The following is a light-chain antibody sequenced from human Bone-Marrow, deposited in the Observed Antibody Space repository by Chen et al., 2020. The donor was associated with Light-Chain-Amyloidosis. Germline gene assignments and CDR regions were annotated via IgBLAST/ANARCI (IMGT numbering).Light chain of an antibody. J-gene: IGLJ1*01. CDR3: SSYTITITLV. Sequence: QSALTHPASVSGSPEQSITTSCTGTSSDVGGDNHVSWYQQHPDKAPKLMIYEVTNRPSWVPDRFSGSKSDNTASLTISGLQTEDEADYFCSSYTITITLVFGSGTRVTVL. CDR1: SSDVGGDNH. CDR2: EVT. V-gene: IGLV2-14*01.